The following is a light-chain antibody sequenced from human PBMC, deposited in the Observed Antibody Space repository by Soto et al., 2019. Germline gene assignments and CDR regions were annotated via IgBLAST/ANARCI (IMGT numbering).Light chain of an antibody. CDR1: SSDVGNCNC. CDR2: EVS. Sequence: QSALTQPASVSVSPGQSITISCTGASSDVGNCNCVSWYQQHPGKAPKLMIYEVSNRPSGVSDRFSGSKAGNTASLPISGLQAEDEADYYCSSFTTSSTGVFGGGTKLTVL. J-gene: IGLJ3*02. CDR3: SSFTTSSTGV. V-gene: IGLV2-14*01.